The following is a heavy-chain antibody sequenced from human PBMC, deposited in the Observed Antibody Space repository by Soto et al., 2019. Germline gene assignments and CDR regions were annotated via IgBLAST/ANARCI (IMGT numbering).Heavy chain of an antibody. CDR1: GFTFSNYG. V-gene: IGHV3-30*18. CDR2: TSYDGSNK. Sequence: GGSLRLSCAASGFTFSNYGMHWVRQAPGKGLEWVAVTSYDGSNKYYADSVKGRFTISRDNSKNTLYLQMNSLRAEDTAVYYCAKTDRSSSEGYFDYWGQGTLVTVSS. D-gene: IGHD6-19*01. CDR3: AKTDRSSSEGYFDY. J-gene: IGHJ4*02.